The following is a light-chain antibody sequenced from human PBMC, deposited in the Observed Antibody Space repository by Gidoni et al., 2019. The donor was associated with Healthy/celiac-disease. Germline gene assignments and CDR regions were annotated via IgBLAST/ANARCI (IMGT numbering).Light chain of an antibody. J-gene: IGKJ5*01. CDR3: QQYDNLLPIT. Sequence: DTQMTQSPSSLSASVGDRVTNTCQASQDISNYLNWYQQKPGKAPKLLIYDASNLETGVPSRFSGSGSGTDFTFTISSLQAEDIATYYCQQYDNLLPITFGQGTRLEIK. V-gene: IGKV1-33*01. CDR2: DAS. CDR1: QDISNY.